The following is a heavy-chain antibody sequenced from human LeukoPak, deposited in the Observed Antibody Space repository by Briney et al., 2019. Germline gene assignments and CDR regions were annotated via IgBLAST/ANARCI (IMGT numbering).Heavy chain of an antibody. CDR1: GFTVSSNY. CDR3: ARDREDIVVVPAANYYYYYYMDV. Sequence: GGSLRLSCAASGFTVSSNYMSWVRQAPGKGLEWVSVIYSGGSTYYADSVKGRFTISRDNSKSTLYLQMNSLRAEDTAVYYCARDREDIVVVPAANYYYYYYMDVWGKGTTVTISS. D-gene: IGHD2-2*01. V-gene: IGHV3-53*01. CDR2: IYSGGST. J-gene: IGHJ6*03.